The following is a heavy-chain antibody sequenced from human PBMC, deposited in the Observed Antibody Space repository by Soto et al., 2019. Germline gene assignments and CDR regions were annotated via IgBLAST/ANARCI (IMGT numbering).Heavy chain of an antibody. CDR2: IYSGGGT. Sequence: GGSLRLSCAASGFTVSSNYMSWVRQAPGKGLEWVSVIYSGGGTYYADSVRGRFTISRDNSKNTLYLQMKSLRAEDTAVYYCARDPPATRHGMDVWGQGTTVTVSS. CDR3: ARDPPATRHGMDV. CDR1: GFTVSSNY. J-gene: IGHJ6*02. V-gene: IGHV3-53*01.